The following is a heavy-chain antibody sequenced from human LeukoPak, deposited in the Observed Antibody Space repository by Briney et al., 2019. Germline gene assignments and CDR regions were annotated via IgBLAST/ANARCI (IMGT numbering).Heavy chain of an antibody. V-gene: IGHV3-53*04. D-gene: IGHD3-10*01. CDR2: IYSGGST. CDR1: GFTVSSNY. Sequence: GGSLRLSCAASGFTVSSNYMSWVRQAPGKGLEWVSVIYSGGSTYYADSVKGRFTISRHNSKNTLYLQMNSLRAEDTAVYYCARGERVWFGEAYYDYWGQGTLVTVSS. J-gene: IGHJ4*02. CDR3: ARGERVWFGEAYYDY.